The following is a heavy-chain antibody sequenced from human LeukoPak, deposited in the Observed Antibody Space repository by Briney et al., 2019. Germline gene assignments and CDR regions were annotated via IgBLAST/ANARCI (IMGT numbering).Heavy chain of an antibody. J-gene: IGHJ5*02. CDR2: IIPIFGTA. D-gene: IGHD2-2*01. CDR1: GGTFSSYA. V-gene: IGHV1-69*06. CDR3: ATSPPASDWFDP. Sequence: ASVKVSCKASGGTFSSYAISWVRQAPGQGLEWMGGIIPIFGTANYAQKFQGRVTITADKSTSTAYMELSSLRSEDTAVYYCATSPPASDWFDPWGQGTLVTVSS.